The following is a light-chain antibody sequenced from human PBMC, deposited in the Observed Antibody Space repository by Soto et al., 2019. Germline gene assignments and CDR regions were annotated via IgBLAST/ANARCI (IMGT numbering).Light chain of an antibody. J-gene: IGLJ1*01. V-gene: IGLV2-14*01. Sequence: QSALTQPASGSGSPGQSITISCTGTSSGVGGYNYVSWYQQHPGKAPELIFYDVSNRPSGVSNRFSGSKSGNTASLTISGLQAGDEADYYCRSYTSSRTDIFGSGTKLTVI. CDR3: RSYTSSRTDI. CDR2: DVS. CDR1: SSGVGGYNY.